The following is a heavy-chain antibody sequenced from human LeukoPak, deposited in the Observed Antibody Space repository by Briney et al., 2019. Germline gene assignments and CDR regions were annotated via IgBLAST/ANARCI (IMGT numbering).Heavy chain of an antibody. D-gene: IGHD2-2*01. J-gene: IGHJ4*02. CDR3: ARVQYYQLLL. CDR2: INGDGSSA. Sequence: GGSLRLSCAGSGFAFRGYWIHWVRQVPGKGLVWVSRINGDGSSATYADSVKGRFTISRDDAKNTVYLQMNNLRAEDTAVYYCARVQYYQLLLWGQGSLVTVSP. V-gene: IGHV3-74*03. CDR1: GFAFRGYW.